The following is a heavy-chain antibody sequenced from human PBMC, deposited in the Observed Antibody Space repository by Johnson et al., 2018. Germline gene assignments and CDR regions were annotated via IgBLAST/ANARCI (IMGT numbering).Heavy chain of an antibody. CDR1: GFTFSKYA. CDR3: ARGPYYYYMDV. CDR2: ISGSGGTT. J-gene: IGHJ6*03. Sequence: EVQLVETGGGLVKPGGSLRLSCAASGFTFSKYAMNWVRQAPGKGLEWVSVISGSGGTTYYADSVKGRFTISRDNAKNSLYLQMNSLRAEDPAVYYCARGPYYYYMDVWGKGTTVTVSS. V-gene: IGHV3-21*01.